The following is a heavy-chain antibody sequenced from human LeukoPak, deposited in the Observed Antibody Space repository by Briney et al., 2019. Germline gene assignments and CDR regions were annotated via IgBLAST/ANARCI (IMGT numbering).Heavy chain of an antibody. J-gene: IGHJ4*02. D-gene: IGHD3-16*02. CDR1: GESVSSNNAA. CDR2: TYYRSKWFN. Sequence: SQTLSLTCAISGESVSSNNAAWTWIRQSPSRGLEWLGRTYYRSKWFNDYAVSVKSRITINPDTSKNQFFLQLNSVTPEDTAVYYCAREYLGGYLIYWGQGTLVTVSS. V-gene: IGHV6-1*01. CDR3: AREYLGGYLIY.